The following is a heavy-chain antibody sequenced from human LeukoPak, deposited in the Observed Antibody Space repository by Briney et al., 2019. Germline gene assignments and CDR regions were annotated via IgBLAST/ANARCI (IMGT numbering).Heavy chain of an antibody. D-gene: IGHD1-20*01. Sequence: GRSLRLSCAASGFTFSNYDMHWVRQAPGKGLEWVAFIRYDGSNKYYADSVKGRFTISRDNSKNTLYLQMNTLRAEDTAVYFCARDNWRDWGQGTLVTVSS. CDR3: ARDNWRD. V-gene: IGHV3-30*02. CDR1: GFTFSNYD. J-gene: IGHJ4*02. CDR2: IRYDGSNK.